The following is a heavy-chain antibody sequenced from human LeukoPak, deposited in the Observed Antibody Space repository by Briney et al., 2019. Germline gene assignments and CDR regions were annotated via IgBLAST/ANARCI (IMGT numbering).Heavy chain of an antibody. CDR1: GDSISTYH. V-gene: IGHV4-59*01. Sequence: SETLSLTCSVYGDSISTYHWNWIRKPPGKGLEWIGYMQSTGNSNYNPSLKSRVSMSVETSKNRIVLNLSSVTAADTAVYYCARDKRHSYGRYFDHWGQGLLVTVSS. D-gene: IGHD5-18*01. J-gene: IGHJ4*02. CDR3: ARDKRHSYGRYFDH. CDR2: MQSTGNS.